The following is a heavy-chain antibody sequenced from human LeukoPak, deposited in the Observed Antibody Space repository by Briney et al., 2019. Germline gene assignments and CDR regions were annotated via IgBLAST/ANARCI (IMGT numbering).Heavy chain of an antibody. CDR1: GGSISSYY. J-gene: IGHJ3*02. CDR3: ARDQQSVLWFGESYDAFDI. V-gene: IGHV4-4*07. CDR2: IYTSGST. D-gene: IGHD3-10*01. Sequence: PSETLSLTCTVSGGSISSYYWSWIRQPAGKGLEWIGRIYTSGSTNYNPSLKSRVTMSVDTSKNQFSLKLSSVTAADTAVYYCARDQQSVLWFGESYDAFDIWGQGTMVTVSS.